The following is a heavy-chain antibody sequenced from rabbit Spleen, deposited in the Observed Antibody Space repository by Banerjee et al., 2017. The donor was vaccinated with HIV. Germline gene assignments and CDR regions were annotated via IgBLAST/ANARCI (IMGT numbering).Heavy chain of an antibody. CDR2: IDPIFGNT. CDR1: GFSFSGYG. CDR3: AREDVGGSYTL. J-gene: IGHJ3*01. D-gene: IGHD1-1*01. Sequence: QSLEESGGDLVKPEGSLKLSCKASGFSFSGYGVSWVRQAPGKGLEWIGYIDPIFGNTYYASWVNGRFSISSHNAQNTVFLQMHSLTAADTATYFCAREDVGGSYTLWGQGTLVTVS. V-gene: IGHV1S7*01.